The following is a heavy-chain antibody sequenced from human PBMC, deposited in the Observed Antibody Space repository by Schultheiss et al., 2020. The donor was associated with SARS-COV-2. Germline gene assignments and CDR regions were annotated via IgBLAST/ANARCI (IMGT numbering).Heavy chain of an antibody. D-gene: IGHD5-18*01. J-gene: IGHJ4*02. Sequence: GGSLRLSCAASGFTFSSYWMHWVRQAPGKGLVWVSRINSDGSSTSYADSVKGRFTISRHNSKNTLYLQMNSLRAEDTAVYYCAREVTLFPNFFDYWGQGTLVTVSS. V-gene: IGHV3-74*01. CDR3: AREVTLFPNFFDY. CDR1: GFTFSSYW. CDR2: INSDGSST.